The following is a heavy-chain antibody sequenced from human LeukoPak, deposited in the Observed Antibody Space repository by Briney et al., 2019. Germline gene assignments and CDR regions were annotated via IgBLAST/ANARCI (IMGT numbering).Heavy chain of an antibody. D-gene: IGHD3-22*01. CDR3: ASSITMIVDNAFDI. V-gene: IGHV4-61*01. J-gene: IGHJ3*02. Sequence: KPSETLSLTCTVSGGSVSSGSYYWSWIRQPLGKGLEWIGYIYYSGSTNYNPSLKSRVTISVDTSKNQFSLKLSSVTAADTAVYYCASSITMIVDNAFDIWGQGTMVTVSS. CDR1: GGSVSSGSYY. CDR2: IYYSGST.